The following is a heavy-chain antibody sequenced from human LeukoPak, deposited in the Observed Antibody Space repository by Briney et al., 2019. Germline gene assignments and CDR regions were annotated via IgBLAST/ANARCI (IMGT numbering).Heavy chain of an antibody. CDR2: ISSSSSYI. J-gene: IGHJ4*02. CDR1: GFTFSSYS. D-gene: IGHD6-19*01. CDR3: AREGAPRYSSGWYLDY. Sequence: GGSLSLFRAPSGFTFSSYSMNWVRQAPGKGLEWVSSISSSSSYIYYADSVKGRFTISRDNAKNSLYLQMNSLRAEDTAVYYCAREGAPRYSSGWYLDYWGQGTLVTVSS. V-gene: IGHV3-21*01.